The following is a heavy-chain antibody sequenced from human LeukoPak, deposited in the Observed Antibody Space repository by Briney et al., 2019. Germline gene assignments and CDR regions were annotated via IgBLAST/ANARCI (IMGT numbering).Heavy chain of an antibody. CDR1: GFTLSNYG. D-gene: IGHD3-22*01. V-gene: IGHV3-23*01. Sequence: GGSLRLSCAVSGFTLSNYGMSWVRQAPGKGLEWVAGISGSGGSTNYADSVKGRFTISRDNRKNTLYLQMSSLRVEDTAVYFCAKRGVVIRVILVGFHKEAYYFDSWGQGALVAVSS. CDR2: ISGSGGST. J-gene: IGHJ4*02. CDR3: AKRGVVIRVILVGFHKEAYYFDS.